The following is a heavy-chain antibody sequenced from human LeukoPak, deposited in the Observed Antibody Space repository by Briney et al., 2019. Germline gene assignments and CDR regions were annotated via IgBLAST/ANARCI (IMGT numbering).Heavy chain of an antibody. D-gene: IGHD5-18*01. CDR3: AKDSRYGYRWDYDY. CDR2: ISGSGVTT. Sequence: PGGTLRLSCAASGFTFSSYGMSWVRQAPGKGLEWVSTISGSGVTTYYADSVKGGFTISRDNSKNTLYLQMNSLRAEDTAVYYWAKDSRYGYRWDYDYWGQGTLVTVSS. V-gene: IGHV3-23*01. J-gene: IGHJ4*02. CDR1: GFTFSSYG.